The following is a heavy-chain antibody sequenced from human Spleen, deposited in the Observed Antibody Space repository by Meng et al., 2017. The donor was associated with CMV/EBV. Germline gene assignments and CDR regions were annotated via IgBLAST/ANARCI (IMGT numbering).Heavy chain of an antibody. CDR2: MNPNSGNT. Sequence: SRYNFTSYDINWVRQATGQGLEWMGWMNPNSGNTGYAQKFQGRVTMTRNTSISTAYMELSSLRSEDTAVYYCARETSGYYRGAFDYWGQGTLVTVSS. CDR3: ARETSGYYRGAFDY. D-gene: IGHD3-22*01. CDR1: RYNFTSYD. V-gene: IGHV1-8*01. J-gene: IGHJ4*02.